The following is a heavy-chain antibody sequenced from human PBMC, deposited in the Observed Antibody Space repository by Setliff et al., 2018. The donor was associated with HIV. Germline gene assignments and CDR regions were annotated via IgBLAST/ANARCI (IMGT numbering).Heavy chain of an antibody. Sequence: PSETLSLTCTVSGGSISSGSYYWSWIRQPAGKGLEWIGRIYTSGSTNYNPSLKSPVTISVDTSKTQFSLKLSSVTAADTAVYYCAGSRSGYPLSFGYWGQGTLVTVSS. CDR1: GGSISSGSYY. J-gene: IGHJ4*02. V-gene: IGHV4-61*02. CDR2: IYTSGST. CDR3: AGSRSGYPLSFGY. D-gene: IGHD3-3*01.